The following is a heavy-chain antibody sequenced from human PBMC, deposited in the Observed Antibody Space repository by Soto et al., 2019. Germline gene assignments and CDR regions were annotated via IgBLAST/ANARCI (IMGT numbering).Heavy chain of an antibody. Sequence: ASVKVSCKASGGTFSSYAISWVRQAPGQGLEWMGGIIPIFGTANYAQKFQGRVTITADESTSTAYMELSSLRSEDTAVYYCARGIVPAAVNWFDPWGQGTLVTVSS. CDR2: IIPIFGTA. CDR3: ARGIVPAAVNWFDP. CDR1: GGTFSSYA. V-gene: IGHV1-69*13. J-gene: IGHJ5*02. D-gene: IGHD2-2*01.